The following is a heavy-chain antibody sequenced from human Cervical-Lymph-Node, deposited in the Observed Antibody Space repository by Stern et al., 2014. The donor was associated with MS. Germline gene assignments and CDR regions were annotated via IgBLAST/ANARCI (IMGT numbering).Heavy chain of an antibody. D-gene: IGHD4-23*01. CDR1: GFTFGDYA. Sequence: EMQLVESGGGLVQPGRSLRLSCTGSGFTFGDYAMSWFRQAPGKGLEYISFIRTKPYGGTTEYAASVKGRFTISRDDSKSIAYLQMNSLKAEDTAIYYCTTVRWIPRVNENWFDPWGPGTLVTVSS. J-gene: IGHJ5*02. CDR2: IRTKPYGGTT. CDR3: TTVRWIPRVNENWFDP. V-gene: IGHV3-49*03.